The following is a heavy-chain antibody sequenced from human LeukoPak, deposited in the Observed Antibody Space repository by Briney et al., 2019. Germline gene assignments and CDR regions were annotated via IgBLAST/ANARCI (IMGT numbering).Heavy chain of an antibody. J-gene: IGHJ4*02. V-gene: IGHV3-23*01. CDR2: ISGSGGST. D-gene: IGHD6-13*01. Sequence: GGSLRLSCAASGFTFSHHGMHWVRQAPGKGLEWVSAISGSGGSTYYADSVKGRFTISRDNSKNTLYLQMNSLRAEDTAVYYCAKDRYSSSWTPDYWGQGTLVTVSS. CDR1: GFTFSHHG. CDR3: AKDRYSSSWTPDY.